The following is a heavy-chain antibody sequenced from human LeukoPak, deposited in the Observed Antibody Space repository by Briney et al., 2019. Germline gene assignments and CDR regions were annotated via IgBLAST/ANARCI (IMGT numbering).Heavy chain of an antibody. V-gene: IGHV3-30-3*01. Sequence: PGGSLRLSCAASGFTFSSYAMHWVRQAPGKGLEWVAVISYDGSNKYYADSVKGRFTISRDNSKNTLYLQMNSLRAEDTAVHYCARELEAARPYFDYWGQETLVTVSS. CDR2: ISYDGSNK. D-gene: IGHD6-6*01. J-gene: IGHJ4*02. CDR1: GFTFSSYA. CDR3: ARELEAARPYFDY.